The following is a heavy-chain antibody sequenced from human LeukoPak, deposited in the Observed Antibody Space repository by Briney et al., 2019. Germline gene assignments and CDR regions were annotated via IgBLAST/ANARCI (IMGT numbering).Heavy chain of an antibody. V-gene: IGHV4-34*01. CDR3: ARGRGDGYNYFDY. CDR1: GGSFSGYY. D-gene: IGHD5-24*01. CDR2: INHSGST. J-gene: IGHJ4*02. Sequence: SETLSLTCAIYGGSFSGYYWSWIRQPPGKGLEWIGEINHSGSTNYNPSLKSRVTISVDTSKNQFSLKLSSVTAADTAVYYCARGRGDGYNYFDYWGQGTLVTVSS.